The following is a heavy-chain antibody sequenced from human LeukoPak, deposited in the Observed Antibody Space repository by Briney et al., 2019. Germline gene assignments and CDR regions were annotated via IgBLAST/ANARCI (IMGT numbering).Heavy chain of an antibody. Sequence: ASVKVSCKASGYTFTSYAMHWVRQAPGQRREWMGWINAGNGNTKYSQKFQGRVTITRDTSASTAYMELSSLRSEDTAVYYCARCGYDWSPFDYWGQGTLVTVSS. CDR2: INAGNGNT. D-gene: IGHD5-12*01. V-gene: IGHV1-3*01. J-gene: IGHJ4*02. CDR3: ARCGYDWSPFDY. CDR1: GYTFTSYA.